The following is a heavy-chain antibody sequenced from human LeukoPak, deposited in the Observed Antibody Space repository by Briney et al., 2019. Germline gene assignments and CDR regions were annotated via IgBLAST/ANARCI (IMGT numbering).Heavy chain of an antibody. V-gene: IGHV1-2*02. CDR3: ARGSPMTKSFPQDY. D-gene: IGHD2-21*01. CDR1: GYTLTDYY. CDR2: IYPTSIDT. J-gene: IGHJ4*02. Sequence: ASVTASCTASGYTLTDYYMHWVRQAAGHRLEWMGCIYPTSIDTASAPAFQGRVTMTRDTSVNTAYMELSSLRSDDTAVYYCARGSPMTKSFPQDYWGQGTLITVSS.